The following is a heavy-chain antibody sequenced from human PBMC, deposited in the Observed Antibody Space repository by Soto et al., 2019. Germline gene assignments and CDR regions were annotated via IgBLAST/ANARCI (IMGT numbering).Heavy chain of an antibody. CDR2: IYPDDSDT. J-gene: IGHJ4*02. Sequence: VESLKISCKASGYTFSVYWIGWVRQIPGKGLEWMGNIYPDDSDTSNNPSFDGRVTVSADKYTNTAYLQWSSLKASDTAIYYCVRQLGTSAMLIIDCWGQGTPVNVSA. CDR3: VRQLGTSAMLIIDC. CDR1: GYTFSVYW. D-gene: IGHD3-16*01. V-gene: IGHV5-51*01.